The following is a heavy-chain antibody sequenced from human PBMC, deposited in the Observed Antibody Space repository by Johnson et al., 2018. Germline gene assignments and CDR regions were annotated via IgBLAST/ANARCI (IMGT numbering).Heavy chain of an antibody. Sequence: QLVQSGGGLVKPGGSLRLSCAASGFTFSSYSMNWVRQAPGKGLEWVASISSSSSSIYYADPVKGRFPIPKDNAKNSLYLQMNSQRAEDTAVYYCAGVISGDRGYYYYGMDVWGQGTTVTVSS. CDR3: AGVISGDRGYYYYGMDV. V-gene: IGHV3-21*01. D-gene: IGHD7-27*01. J-gene: IGHJ6*02. CDR2: ISSSSSSI. CDR1: GFTFSSYS.